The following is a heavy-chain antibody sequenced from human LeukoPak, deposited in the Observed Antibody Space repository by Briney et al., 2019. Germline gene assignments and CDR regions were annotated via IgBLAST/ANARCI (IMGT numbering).Heavy chain of an antibody. CDR1: GFTFSSYA. D-gene: IGHD3-10*01. Sequence: PGRSLRLSCAASGFTFSSYAMHWVRQAPGKGLEWVAVISYDGSNKYYADSVKGRFTISRDNSKNTLYLQMNSLRAEDTAVYYCARDNGFGELDYWGQGTLVTVSS. CDR3: ARDNGFGELDY. CDR2: ISYDGSNK. V-gene: IGHV3-30-3*01. J-gene: IGHJ4*02.